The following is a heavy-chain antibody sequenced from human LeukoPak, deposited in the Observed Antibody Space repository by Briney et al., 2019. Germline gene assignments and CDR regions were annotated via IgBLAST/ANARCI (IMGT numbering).Heavy chain of an antibody. D-gene: IGHD7-27*01. CDR1: GYXFTSYS. CDR2: IYPYDSEI. J-gene: IGHJ4*02. Sequence: GESLKISCNGSGYXFTSYSISWVRQMPGKGLEWMGAIYPYDSEIRYSPSFQGQVTISADKSISTAYLQWSSLKASDTAMYYCARPNWARRYFDYWGQGTLVTVSS. V-gene: IGHV5-51*01. CDR3: ARPNWARRYFDY.